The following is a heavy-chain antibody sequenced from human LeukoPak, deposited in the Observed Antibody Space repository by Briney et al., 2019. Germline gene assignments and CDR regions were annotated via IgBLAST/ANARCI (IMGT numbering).Heavy chain of an antibody. V-gene: IGHV4-4*02. CDR3: ARSFSVGPFFDY. J-gene: IGHJ4*02. CDR1: GGSITSVNW. CDR2: IYHSGST. Sequence: SGTLSLTCAVSGGSITSVNWWSWVRQPPGKGLEWIGEIYHSGSTIYNPSLKNRVTISVDKSKNQFSLKLSSVTAADTAVYYCARSFSVGPFFDYWGQGTLVTVSS. D-gene: IGHD4-23*01.